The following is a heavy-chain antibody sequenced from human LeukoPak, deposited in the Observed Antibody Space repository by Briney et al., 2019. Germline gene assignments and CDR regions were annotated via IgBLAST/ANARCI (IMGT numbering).Heavy chain of an antibody. CDR3: ARSSSAWGFDY. V-gene: IGHV4-38-2*01. CDR2: IYHSGST. J-gene: IGHJ4*02. Sequence: SETLSLTXAVSGYSISSGYYWGWIRQPPGKGLEWIGSIYHSGSTYYNPALKSRVTISVDTSKNQFSLKLSSVTAADTAVYYCARSSSAWGFDYWGQGTLVTVSS. D-gene: IGHD7-27*01. CDR1: GYSISSGYY.